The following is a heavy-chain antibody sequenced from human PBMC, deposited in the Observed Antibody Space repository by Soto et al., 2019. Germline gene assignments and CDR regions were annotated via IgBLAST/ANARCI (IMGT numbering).Heavy chain of an antibody. D-gene: IGHD3-22*01. CDR3: ARDYYDSSGYIPSDAFDI. CDR1: VLTFSSYS. Sequence: PRGPLRSSCAASVLTFSSYSMNWVRQGPGKGLGWVSYISTSSSTIYYADAVMGRFTISRDNAKNSLYLKMNSLRDEDTAVYYCARDYYDSSGYIPSDAFDIWGQGTMVTVSS. V-gene: IGHV3-48*02. J-gene: IGHJ3*02. CDR2: ISTSSSTI.